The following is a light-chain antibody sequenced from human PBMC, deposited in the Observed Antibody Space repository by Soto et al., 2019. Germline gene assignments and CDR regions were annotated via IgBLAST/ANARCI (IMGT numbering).Light chain of an antibody. CDR2: DAS. Sequence: FTHSPATVSLSPGERATLSCRASLNVNSYLAWYQQKPGQAPRLLIYDASNRAAGIPARFSGSGSGTDFTLTISSLEPEDFAIYYCQQRQYWPPNTFGQGTRLEIK. J-gene: IGKJ5*01. CDR1: LNVNSY. CDR3: QQRQYWPPNT. V-gene: IGKV3-11*01.